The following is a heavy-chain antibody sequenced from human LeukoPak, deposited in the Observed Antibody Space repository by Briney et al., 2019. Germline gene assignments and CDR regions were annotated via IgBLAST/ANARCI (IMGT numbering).Heavy chain of an antibody. CDR3: AKGLSPARLYDAFDI. D-gene: IGHD2-15*01. J-gene: IGHJ3*02. CDR1: GGSFSGYY. V-gene: IGHV4-34*01. Sequence: SETLSLTCAVYGGSFSGYYWSWIRQPPGKGLEWIGEINHSGSTNYNPSLKSRVTISVDTSKNQFSLKLSSVTAADTAVYYCAKGLSPARLYDAFDIWGQGTMVTVSS. CDR2: INHSGST.